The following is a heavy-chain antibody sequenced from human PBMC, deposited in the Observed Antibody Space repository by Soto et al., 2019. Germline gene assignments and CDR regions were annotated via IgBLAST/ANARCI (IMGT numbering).Heavy chain of an antibody. CDR2: IIPMFETA. J-gene: IGHJ6*02. Sequence: ASVKVSCKASAGTFRSYAINWVRQAPGRGLEWMGKIIPMFETANYAQKFQGRVTITADESTSTAYMELSSLRSEDTAVYYCAREWIGYYISGYCHYYYGMDVWGQGTSVTLS. V-gene: IGHV1-69*13. CDR1: AGTFRSYA. D-gene: IGHD3-22*01. CDR3: AREWIGYYISGYCHYYYGMDV.